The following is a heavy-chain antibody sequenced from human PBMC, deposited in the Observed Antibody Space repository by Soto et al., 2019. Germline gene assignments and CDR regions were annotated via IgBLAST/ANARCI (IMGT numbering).Heavy chain of an antibody. CDR2: ISAYNGNT. CDR3: ARIAYDFWSGYYYNWFDP. CDR1: GYTFTSYG. J-gene: IGHJ5*02. V-gene: IGHV1-18*01. Sequence: QVQLVQSGAEVKKPGASVKVSCKASGYTFTSYGISWVRQAPGQGLEWMGWISAYNGNTNYAQKLQGRVTMTTDTSTRTAYMELRSLRSDDTAVYYCARIAYDFWSGYYYNWFDPWGQGTLVTVSS. D-gene: IGHD3-3*01.